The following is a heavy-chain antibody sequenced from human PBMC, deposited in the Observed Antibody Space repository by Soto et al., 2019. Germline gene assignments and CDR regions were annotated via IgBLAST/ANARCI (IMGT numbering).Heavy chain of an antibody. D-gene: IGHD1-26*01. CDR3: ARRFSGSYALDY. V-gene: IGHV4-39*01. Sequence: PSETLSLTCTVSGGSISSSSYYWGWIRQPPGKGLEWIGSIYYSGSTYYNPSLKSRVTISVDTSKNQFSLKLSSVTAADTAVYYCARRFSGSYALDYWGQGTLVTVSS. J-gene: IGHJ4*02. CDR1: GGSISSSSYY. CDR2: IYYSGST.